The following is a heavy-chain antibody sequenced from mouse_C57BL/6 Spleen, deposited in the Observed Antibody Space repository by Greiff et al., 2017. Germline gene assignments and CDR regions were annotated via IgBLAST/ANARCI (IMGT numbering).Heavy chain of an antibody. CDR1: GFSLTRYG. D-gene: IGHD4-1*01. CDR2: IWGVGST. V-gene: IGHV2-6*01. J-gene: IGHJ3*01. Sequence: QVQLMESGPGLVAPSQSLSITCTVSGFSLTRYGVDWVRQSPGKGLEWLGVIWGVGSTNYNSALKSRLSISEDNSKSHVFLKMNSLQTDDTTMYYCAIITGVLAYWGQGTLVTVSA. CDR3: AIITGVLAY.